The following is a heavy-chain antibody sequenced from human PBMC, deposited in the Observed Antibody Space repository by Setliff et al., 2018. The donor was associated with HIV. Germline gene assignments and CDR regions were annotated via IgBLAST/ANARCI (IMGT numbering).Heavy chain of an antibody. CDR2: LYYSGST. V-gene: IGHV4-59*12. Sequence: SETLSLTCTVSGGSISGYYWSWIRQPPGKGLEWIGYLYYSGSTNYNPSLKSRLTISVDTSKNQFSLELNSVTAADTAMYYCARDGGSSGWYFVLGYSDYWGPGTLVTVS. CDR3: ARDGGSSGWYFVLGYSDY. CDR1: GGSISGYY. D-gene: IGHD6-19*01. J-gene: IGHJ4*02.